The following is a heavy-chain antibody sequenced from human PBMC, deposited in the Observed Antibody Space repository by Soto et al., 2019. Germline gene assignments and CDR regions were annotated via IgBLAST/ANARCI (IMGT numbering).Heavy chain of an antibody. D-gene: IGHD3-22*01. J-gene: IGHJ3*02. CDR2: IIPIFGTA. CDR1: GGTFSSYA. Sequence: SVEVSCKASGGTFSSYAISWVRQAPGQGLEWMGGIIPIFGTANYAQKFQGRVTITADKSTSTAYMELSSLRSEDTAVYYCARKVPYYYDSSGQRDAFDIWGQGTMVTVSS. V-gene: IGHV1-69*06. CDR3: ARKVPYYYDSSGQRDAFDI.